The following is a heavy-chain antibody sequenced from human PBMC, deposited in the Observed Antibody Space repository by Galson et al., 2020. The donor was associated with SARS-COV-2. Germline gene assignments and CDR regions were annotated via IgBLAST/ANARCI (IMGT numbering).Heavy chain of an antibody. CDR1: GGSISSGSYY. D-gene: IGHD5-18*01. Sequence: SETLSLTCTVSGGSISSGSYYWSWIRQPAGKGLEWIGGIYTSGSTNYNPSLKSRVTISVDTSKNQFSLKLSSVTAADTAVYYCAAGEVDTAMVFDYYYGMDVWGQGTTVTVSS. J-gene: IGHJ6*02. V-gene: IGHV4-61*02. CDR2: IYTSGST. CDR3: AAGEVDTAMVFDYYYGMDV.